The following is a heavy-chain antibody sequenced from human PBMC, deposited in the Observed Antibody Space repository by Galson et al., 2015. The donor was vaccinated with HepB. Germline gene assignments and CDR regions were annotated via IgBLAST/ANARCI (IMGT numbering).Heavy chain of an antibody. J-gene: IGHJ5*02. V-gene: IGHV6-1*01. D-gene: IGHD3-10*01. CDR1: GDSVSSNSAA. CDR2: TYYRSKWYN. CDR3: TREGLLGLLWFGELTLGWFDP. Sequence: CAISGDSVSSNSAAWNWIRQSPSRGLEWLGRTYYRSKWYNDHAVSVKSRITINPDTSKNQFSLQLNSVTPEDTAVYYCTREGLLGLLWFGELTLGWFDPWGQGTLVTVSS.